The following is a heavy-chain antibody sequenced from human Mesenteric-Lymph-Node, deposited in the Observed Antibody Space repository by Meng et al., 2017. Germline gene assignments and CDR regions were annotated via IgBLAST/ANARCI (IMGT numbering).Heavy chain of an antibody. J-gene: IGHJ1*01. CDR1: GYSFTSYW. Sequence: KVSCKGSGYSFTSYWIGWVRQMPGKGLEWMGIIYPGDSDTRYSPSFQGQVTISADKSISTAYLQWSSLKASDTAMYYCARTSQNYYDSSGSNVPQYFEHWGLGTLVTVSS. CDR3: ARTSQNYYDSSGSNVPQYFEH. CDR2: IYPGDSDT. V-gene: IGHV5-51*01. D-gene: IGHD3-22*01.